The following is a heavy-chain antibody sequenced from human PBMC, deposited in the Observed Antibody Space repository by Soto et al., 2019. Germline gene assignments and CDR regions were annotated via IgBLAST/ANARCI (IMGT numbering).Heavy chain of an antibody. D-gene: IGHD2-2*01. V-gene: IGHV4-39*01. Sequence: SATLALTCTVSGGSISSSSCYWGWIRQPPGKGLEWIGSIYYSGGTYYNLSLKSRVTISVDTSKNQFSLKLSSVTAADTAVYYCARKVPAAIPAYYYYYYGMDVWGQGTTVTAP. CDR3: ARKVPAAIPAYYYYYYGMDV. CDR1: GGSISSSSCY. J-gene: IGHJ6*02. CDR2: IYYSGGT.